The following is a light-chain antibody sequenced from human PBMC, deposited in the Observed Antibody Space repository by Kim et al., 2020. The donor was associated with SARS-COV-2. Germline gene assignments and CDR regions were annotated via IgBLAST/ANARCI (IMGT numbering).Light chain of an antibody. CDR3: QQYGSSPT. CDR2: GAS. J-gene: IGKJ1*01. CDR1: QSVTSSY. V-gene: IGKV3-20*01. Sequence: LSPGERATLSCRASQSVTSSYLAWYQHKPGQAPRLLIYGASSRATGIPDRFTGSGSGTDFTLTISRLEPEDSAVYYCQQYGSSPTFGQGTKVDIK.